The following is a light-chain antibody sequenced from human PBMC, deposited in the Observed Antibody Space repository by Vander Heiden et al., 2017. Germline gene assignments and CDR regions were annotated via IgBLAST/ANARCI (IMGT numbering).Light chain of an antibody. CDR3: QQYYTFPPT. CDR2: GAS. Sequence: VVWMTQSPSFLSASAGDSVTISCRLSRGIGPFLPWYQQKPGKAPQLLISGASYLQSGAPSRFSGSGSGTDFTLTITTLQSEDSAIYYCQQYYTFPPTFGHGTKVDVK. V-gene: IGKV1D-8*01. J-gene: IGKJ3*01. CDR1: RGIGPF.